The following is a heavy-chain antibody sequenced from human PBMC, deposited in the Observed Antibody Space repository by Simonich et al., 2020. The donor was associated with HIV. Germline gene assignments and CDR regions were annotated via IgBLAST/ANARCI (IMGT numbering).Heavy chain of an antibody. CDR2: INPTSGGT. CDR1: GYTLTGYY. CDR3: ATHGPGSYSSALDI. V-gene: IGHV1-2*06. J-gene: IGHJ3*02. D-gene: IGHD1-26*01. Sequence: QVQLVQSGAEVKKPGASVKVSCKASGYTLTGYYLHWVRQAPGQGLEWMGRINPTSGGTDYPQKFQGRVTMTRDKSINTAYMELSRLRSDDTAFYYCATHGPGSYSSALDIWGQGTMVTVSS.